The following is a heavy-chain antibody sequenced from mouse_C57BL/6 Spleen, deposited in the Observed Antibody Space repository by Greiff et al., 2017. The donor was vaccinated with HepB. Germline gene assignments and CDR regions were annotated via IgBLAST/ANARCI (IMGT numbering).Heavy chain of an antibody. CDR3: ARRGTTVVAPYYYAMDY. J-gene: IGHJ4*01. V-gene: IGHV5-6*02. D-gene: IGHD1-1*01. CDR1: GFTFSSYG. Sequence: DVMLVESGGDLVKPGGSLKLSCAASGFTFSSYGMSWVRQTPDKRLEWVATISSGGSYTYYPDSVKGRFTISRDNAKNTLYLQMSSLKSEDTAMYYCARRGTTVVAPYYYAMDYWGQGTSVTVSS. CDR2: ISSGGSYT.